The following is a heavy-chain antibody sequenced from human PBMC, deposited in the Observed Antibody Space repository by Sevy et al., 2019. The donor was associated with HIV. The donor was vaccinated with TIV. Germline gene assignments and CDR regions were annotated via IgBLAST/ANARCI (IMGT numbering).Heavy chain of an antibody. D-gene: IGHD3-10*01. J-gene: IGHJ4*02. CDR1: GFTFSNYA. Sequence: GGSLRLSCADSGFTFSNYAMARVRQAPRKGLEWVSAISVSRDFTYYADSVRGRFTVSRDKSKNTLFLQMNSLRAEDTAVYYCAIKITMIRGDQGPFDYWGQGTLVTVSS. CDR2: ISVSRDFT. V-gene: IGHV3-23*01. CDR3: AIKITMIRGDQGPFDY.